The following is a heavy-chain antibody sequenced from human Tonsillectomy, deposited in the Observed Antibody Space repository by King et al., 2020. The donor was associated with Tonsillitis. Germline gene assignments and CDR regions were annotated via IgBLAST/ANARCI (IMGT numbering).Heavy chain of an antibody. Sequence: VQLVESGGGLVQPGGSLRLSCAASGFTFTTYYVTWVRQAPGKGLEWVANINQDGTEKYYVDSVKGRFTISRDNTKNAVSLQMNSLRAEDTAVYYCAGGGALGNDYWGQGTLVTISS. J-gene: IGHJ4*02. CDR3: AGGGALGNDY. CDR1: GFTFTTYY. V-gene: IGHV3-7*01. CDR2: INQDGTEK. D-gene: IGHD4-23*01.